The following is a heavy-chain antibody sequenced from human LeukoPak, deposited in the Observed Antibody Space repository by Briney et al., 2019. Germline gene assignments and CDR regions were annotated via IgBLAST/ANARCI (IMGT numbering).Heavy chain of an antibody. V-gene: IGHV3-7*01. CDR1: GFTFSNYW. D-gene: IGHD5/OR15-5a*01. CDR2: IKQDGSDK. CDR3: AREKGIYDGYYNYYMDV. J-gene: IGHJ6*03. Sequence: GGSLRLSCAASGFTFSNYWMNWVRQAPGKGLEWVANIKQDGSDKYYVDSVKGRFTISRDNAKNSLYLQMNSLRAEDTAVYYCAREKGIYDGYYNYYMDVWGKGTTVTVSS.